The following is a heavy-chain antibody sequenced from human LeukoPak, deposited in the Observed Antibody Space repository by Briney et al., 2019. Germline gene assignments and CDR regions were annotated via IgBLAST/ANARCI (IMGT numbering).Heavy chain of an antibody. J-gene: IGHJ4*02. CDR2: ICGGGDTT. CDR1: GFTFSIYA. Sequence: GGSLRLSCAASGFTFSIYAMSWVRLAPGKGLEWVSSICGGGDTTYYAGSVKGRFTISRDTSKNTLYLQMDGPRAEDMATYYCAKGRGGSCYSGLDSWGQGTPVTVSS. CDR3: AKGRGGSCYSGLDS. D-gene: IGHD2-15*01. V-gene: IGHV3-23*01.